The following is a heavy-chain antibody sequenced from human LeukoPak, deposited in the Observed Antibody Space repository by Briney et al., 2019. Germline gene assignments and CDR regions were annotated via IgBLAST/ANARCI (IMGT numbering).Heavy chain of an antibody. J-gene: IGHJ5*02. CDR3: GLVTSGNWWFDP. CDR2: INPNSGGT. V-gene: IGHV1-2*02. D-gene: IGHD2-21*02. Sequence: ASVKVSCKASGYTFTGNHMHWVRQAPGQGLEWMGWINPNSGGTNYAQSLQGRVTMTRDTSISTAYMELSSLRSDDTAVYYCGLVTSGNWWFDPWGQGTLVTVSS. CDR1: GYTFTGNH.